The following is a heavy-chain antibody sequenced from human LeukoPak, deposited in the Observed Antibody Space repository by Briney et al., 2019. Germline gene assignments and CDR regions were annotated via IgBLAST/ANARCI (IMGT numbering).Heavy chain of an antibody. CDR2: IYYSGGT. CDR1: GGSISSSSYY. Sequence: KSSETLSLTCTVSGGSISSSSYYWGWIRQPPGKGLEWIGSIYYSGGTYYNPSLKSRVTISVDTSKNQFSLKLSSVTAADTAVYYCARSIVLRLYYYYMDVWGKGTTVTVSS. CDR3: ARSIVLRLYYYYMDV. J-gene: IGHJ6*03. D-gene: IGHD2-8*01. V-gene: IGHV4-39*07.